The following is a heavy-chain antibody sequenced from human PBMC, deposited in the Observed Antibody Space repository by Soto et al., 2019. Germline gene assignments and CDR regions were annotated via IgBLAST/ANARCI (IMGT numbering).Heavy chain of an antibody. J-gene: IGHJ6*02. Sequence: VQLLESGGGLVQPGGSLRLSCAASGFTFSSYAMSWVRQAPGKGLEWVSAISGSGGSTYYADSVKGRFTISRDNSKNTLYLQMNSLRAEDTAVYYCAKGTNLGYCSSTSCSHQYYYYYGMDVWGQGTTVTVSS. CDR2: ISGSGGST. CDR1: GFTFSSYA. CDR3: AKGTNLGYCSSTSCSHQYYYYYGMDV. V-gene: IGHV3-23*01. D-gene: IGHD2-2*01.